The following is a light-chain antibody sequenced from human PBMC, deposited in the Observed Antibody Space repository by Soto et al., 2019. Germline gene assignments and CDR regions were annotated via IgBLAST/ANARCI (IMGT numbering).Light chain of an antibody. V-gene: IGKV3-11*01. J-gene: IGKJ4*01. CDR3: QQRSDWPPLT. CDR2: DAS. CDR1: QSVGSF. Sequence: EIVLTQSPATVSLSPGERVTLSCRASQSVGSFLAWYQQKPGQAPRLLIYDASNRAAGIPARFSGSGSGKDVTLTVSSLEPEDFAVYYCQQRSDWPPLTFGGGTKVEIK.